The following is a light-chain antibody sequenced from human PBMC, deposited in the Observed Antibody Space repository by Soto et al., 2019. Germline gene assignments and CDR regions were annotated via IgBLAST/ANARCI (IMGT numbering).Light chain of an antibody. CDR2: KAS. Sequence: DIQMTQSPSTLSTSVGDRVTITCRASQSISNWLAWYQQKPGKAPNLLIYKASSLQSGVPTRFSGSGSGTEFTLTISSLQPDDFATYYCQQYISYPYTFGQGTKLEI. CDR3: QQYISYPYT. CDR1: QSISNW. J-gene: IGKJ2*01. V-gene: IGKV1-5*03.